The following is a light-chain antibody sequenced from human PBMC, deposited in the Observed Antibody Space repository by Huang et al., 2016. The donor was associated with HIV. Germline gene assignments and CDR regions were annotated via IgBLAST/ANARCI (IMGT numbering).Light chain of an antibody. CDR3: QQYNTYLYT. J-gene: IGKJ2*01. CDR2: RAS. CDR1: QNINTW. V-gene: IGKV1-5*03. Sequence: DIQMTQSPSTLSASVGDRVTITCRASQNINTWLAWYQQKPGKAPALLIYRASSLQFGVPSIFTGRGSGTEFTLTITSLQPDDLGTYYCQQYNTYLYTFGQGTKLEI.